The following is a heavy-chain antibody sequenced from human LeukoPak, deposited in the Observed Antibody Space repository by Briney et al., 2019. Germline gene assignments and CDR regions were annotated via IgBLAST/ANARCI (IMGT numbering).Heavy chain of an antibody. V-gene: IGHV4-61*02. J-gene: IGHJ5*02. Sequence: SETLSPTCTVSGGSISSGSYYWSWIRQPAGKGLEWIGRIYTSGSTNYNPSLKSRVTISVDTSKNQFSLKLRSVTAADTAVYYCARGLPSTVTTPFDPWGQGTLVTVSS. CDR1: GGSISSGSYY. D-gene: IGHD4-17*01. CDR2: IYTSGST. CDR3: ARGLPSTVTTPFDP.